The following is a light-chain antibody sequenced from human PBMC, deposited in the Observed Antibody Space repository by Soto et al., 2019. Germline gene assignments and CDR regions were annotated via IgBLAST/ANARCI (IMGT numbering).Light chain of an antibody. V-gene: IGLV2-14*01. J-gene: IGLJ1*01. CDR3: CSSAPESTYV. CDR2: EVR. Sequence: QSVLTQPASVSGSPGQSITVSCTGTNTDVGGYNYVSWYQHRPGKAPRLMIYEVRNRLSGVSTRFSGSVSGNTASLTVSGLQAEDEAEYFCCSSAPESTYVFGTGTKVTV. CDR1: NTDVGGYNY.